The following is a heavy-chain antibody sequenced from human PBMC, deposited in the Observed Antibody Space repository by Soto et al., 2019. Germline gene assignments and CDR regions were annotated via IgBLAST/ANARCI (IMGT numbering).Heavy chain of an antibody. CDR3: ARSGPYDSSGYDYYGMDV. J-gene: IGHJ6*02. D-gene: IGHD3-22*01. V-gene: IGHV4-59*01. CDR1: GGSISSYY. CDR2: IYYSGST. Sequence: SETLSLTSTVSGGSISSYYWSWIRQPPGKGLEWIGYIYYSGSTNYNPSLKSRVTISVDTSKNQFSLKLSSVTAADTAVYYCARSGPYDSSGYDYYGMDVWGQGTTVTAP.